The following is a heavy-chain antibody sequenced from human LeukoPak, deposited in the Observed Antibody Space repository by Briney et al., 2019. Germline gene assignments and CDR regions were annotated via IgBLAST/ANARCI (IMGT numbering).Heavy chain of an antibody. Sequence: SQTLSLTCAVSGGSISSDGYSWSWIRQPPGKGLEWIGYIYHSGSTNYNPSLKSRVTISVDTSKNQFSLKLSSVTAADTAVYYCARRARYCSSTSCYVDHKNGWFDPWGQGTLVTVPS. CDR1: GGSISSDGYS. CDR2: IYHSGST. CDR3: ARRARYCSSTSCYVDHKNGWFDP. J-gene: IGHJ5*02. V-gene: IGHV4-30-2*01. D-gene: IGHD2-2*01.